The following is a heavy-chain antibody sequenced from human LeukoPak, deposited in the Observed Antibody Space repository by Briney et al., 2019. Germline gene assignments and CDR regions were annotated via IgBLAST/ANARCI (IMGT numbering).Heavy chain of an antibody. V-gene: IGHV1-2*02. J-gene: IGHJ4*02. CDR3: ARVGNRIAAAGT. D-gene: IGHD6-13*01. CDR1: GYTFTGYY. Sequence: ASVKVSCKASGYTFTGYYMHWVRQAPGQGLEWVGWINPNSGGTNYAQKFQGRVTMTRDTSISTAYMELSRLRSDDTAVYYCARVGNRIAAAGTWGQGTLVTVSS. CDR2: INPNSGGT.